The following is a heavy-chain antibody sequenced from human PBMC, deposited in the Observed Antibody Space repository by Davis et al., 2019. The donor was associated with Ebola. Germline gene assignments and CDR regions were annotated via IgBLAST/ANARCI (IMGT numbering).Heavy chain of an antibody. CDR3: ARGKWFDP. CDR2: INAGNGNT. CDR1: GYTFTGYY. J-gene: IGHJ5*02. Sequence: ASVKVSCKASGYTFTGYYMHWVRQAPGQGLEWMGWINAGNGNTKYSQKFQGRVTLTADKATNTAYMELSGLRFDDTAVYYCARGKWFDPWGQGTLVSVTS. V-gene: IGHV1/OR15-3*02.